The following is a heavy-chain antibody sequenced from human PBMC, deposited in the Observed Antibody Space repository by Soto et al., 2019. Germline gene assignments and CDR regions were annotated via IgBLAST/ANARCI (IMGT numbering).Heavy chain of an antibody. V-gene: IGHV3-30-3*01. CDR3: GKEQTYDSSAPPLDI. Sequence: QVQLVESGGGVVQPGRSLRLSCAASGFTFSTYAMHWVRQAPGKGLEWVAVISYDGSNKYHTDSVKGRFTISRDNSNNSLYLQMNSLRAKDTFVYYCGKEQTYDSSAPPLDIWGQGTMVTVSS. CDR1: GFTFSTYA. D-gene: IGHD3-22*01. CDR2: ISYDGSNK. J-gene: IGHJ3*02.